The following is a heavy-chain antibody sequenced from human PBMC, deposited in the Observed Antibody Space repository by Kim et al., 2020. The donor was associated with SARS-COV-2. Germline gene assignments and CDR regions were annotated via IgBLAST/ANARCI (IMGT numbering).Heavy chain of an antibody. V-gene: IGHV3-30*04. CDR1: GFTFSSYA. CDR3: ARELGYCSGGSCLTGGAFDI. Sequence: GGSLRLSCAASGFTFSSYAMHWVRQAPGKGLEWVAVISYDGSNKYYADSVKGRFTISRDNSKNTLYLQMNSLRAEDTAVYYCARELGYCSGGSCLTGGAFDIWGQGTMVTVSS. D-gene: IGHD2-15*01. J-gene: IGHJ3*02. CDR2: ISYDGSNK.